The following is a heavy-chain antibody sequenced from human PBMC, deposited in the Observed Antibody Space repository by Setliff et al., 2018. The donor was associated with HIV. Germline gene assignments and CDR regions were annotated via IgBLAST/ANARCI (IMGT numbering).Heavy chain of an antibody. CDR3: ARGPNYYDSSGYYYRDAFDI. J-gene: IGHJ3*02. CDR1: GYTFVSYG. CDR2: ISAYNGST. D-gene: IGHD3-22*01. V-gene: IGHV1-18*01. Sequence: ASVTVSCKASGYTFVSYGITWVRQAPGQGLEWMGWISAYNGSTNYAQKLQGRVTMTTDTSTSTAYMELRSLRSDDTAVYYCARGPNYYDSSGYYYRDAFDIWGQGTMVTVSS.